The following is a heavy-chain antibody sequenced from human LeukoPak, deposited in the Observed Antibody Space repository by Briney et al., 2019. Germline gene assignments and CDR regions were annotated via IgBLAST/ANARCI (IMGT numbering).Heavy chain of an antibody. CDR2: IIPIFGTA. V-gene: IGHV1-69*05. Sequence: SVKVSCKASGGTFSSYAISWVRQAPGQGLEWMGRIIPIFGTANYAQKFQGRVTITTDESASTAYMELSSLRSEDTAVYYCARDWYYYDSSGYYFPQGVLDYWGQGTLVTVSS. D-gene: IGHD3-22*01. J-gene: IGHJ4*02. CDR3: ARDWYYYDSSGYYFPQGVLDY. CDR1: GGTFSSYA.